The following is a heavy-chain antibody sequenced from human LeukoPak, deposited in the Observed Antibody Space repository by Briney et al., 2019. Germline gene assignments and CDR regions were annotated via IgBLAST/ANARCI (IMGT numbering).Heavy chain of an antibody. CDR3: ARGVKYQLLWYYFDY. D-gene: IGHD2-2*01. J-gene: IGHJ4*02. V-gene: IGHV3-11*04. Sequence: GGSLRLSCAASGFTFSDYYMSWIRQAPGKGLEWVSYISSSGSTIYYADSVKGRFTISRDNTKNSLYLQMNSLRAEDTAVYYCARGVKYQLLWYYFDYWGQGTLVTVSS. CDR1: GFTFSDYY. CDR2: ISSSGSTI.